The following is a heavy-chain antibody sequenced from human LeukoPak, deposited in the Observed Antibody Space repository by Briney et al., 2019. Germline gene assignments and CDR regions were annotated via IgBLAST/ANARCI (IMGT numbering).Heavy chain of an antibody. CDR1: GFTFSSYE. Sequence: GGSLGLSCAASGFTFSSYEMNWVRQAPGKGLEWVSYISSSGSTIYYADSVKGRFTISRDNAKNSLYLQMNSLRAEYTAVYYCARAPSPYYYDSSGYYFGYWGQGTLVTVSS. CDR2: ISSSGSTI. J-gene: IGHJ4*02. CDR3: ARAPSPYYYDSSGYYFGY. V-gene: IGHV3-48*03. D-gene: IGHD3-22*01.